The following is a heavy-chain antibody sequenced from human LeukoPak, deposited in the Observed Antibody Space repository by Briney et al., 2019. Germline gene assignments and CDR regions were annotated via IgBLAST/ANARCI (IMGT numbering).Heavy chain of an antibody. D-gene: IGHD3-9*01. CDR3: AKDQTGSPPSLFDY. J-gene: IGHJ4*02. CDR1: GFTFSSYG. Sequence: GGSLRLSCAASGFTFSSYGMHWVRQAPGKGLEWVAVISYDGSNKYYADSVKGRFTISRDNSKNTLYLQMNSLRAEDTAVYYCAKDQTGSPPSLFDYWGQGTLVTVSS. V-gene: IGHV3-30*18. CDR2: ISYDGSNK.